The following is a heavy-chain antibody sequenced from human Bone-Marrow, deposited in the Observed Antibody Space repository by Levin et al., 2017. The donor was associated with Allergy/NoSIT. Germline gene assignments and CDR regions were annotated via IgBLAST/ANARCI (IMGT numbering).Heavy chain of an antibody. D-gene: IGHD3-10*02. CDR1: GFTFSNYA. Sequence: GGSLRLSCAASGFTFSNYAITWVRQAPGKGLEWVSSISSSGSDMYYVDSVKGRFTISRDNAKNSLTLQMNSLRVEDTAVYYCARGIIGDVRVAHKEAFDIWGQGTMVSVSS. J-gene: IGHJ3*02. CDR3: ARGIIGDVRVAHKEAFDI. V-gene: IGHV3-21*01. CDR2: ISSSGSDM.